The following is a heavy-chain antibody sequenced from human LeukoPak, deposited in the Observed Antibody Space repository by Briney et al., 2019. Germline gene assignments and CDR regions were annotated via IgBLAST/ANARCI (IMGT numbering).Heavy chain of an antibody. J-gene: IGHJ5*02. Sequence: ASVKVSCKASGYTFTGYYMHWVRQAPGQGLEWMGWINPNSGGTNYAQKFQGRVTMTREMSISTAYMELSRLRSDDTAVYYCARLSSHYGDYKVDPWGQGTLVTVSS. V-gene: IGHV1-2*02. CDR1: GYTFTGYY. CDR3: ARLSSHYGDYKVDP. D-gene: IGHD4-17*01. CDR2: INPNSGGT.